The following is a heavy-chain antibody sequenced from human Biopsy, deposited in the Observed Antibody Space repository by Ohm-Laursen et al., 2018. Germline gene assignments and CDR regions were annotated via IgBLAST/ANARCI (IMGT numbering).Heavy chain of an antibody. CDR2: FAPENGKT. J-gene: IGHJ4*02. V-gene: IGHV1-24*01. Sequence: GASVKVSCKFSGYAVTEFSMHWVRQAPGKGLEWMGGFAPENGKTIYAQKFQGRVTMTEDTSTDTAYMELSSLRSEDTAVYYCAADINVWNVNYWGQGTQVTVSS. CDR1: GYAVTEFS. CDR3: AADINVWNVNY. D-gene: IGHD1-1*01.